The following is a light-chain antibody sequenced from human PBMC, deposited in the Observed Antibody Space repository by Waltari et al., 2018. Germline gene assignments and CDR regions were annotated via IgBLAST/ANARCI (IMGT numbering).Light chain of an antibody. Sequence: EIVMTQSPATLYVYPGERATLSCRASQTVNANLAWYQRTPGQAPRLLIYDASKRATGIPARFSGSGSGTDFTLTISSLQSEDFGIYYCHHYNTWPPGTFGEGTKLDNK. J-gene: IGKJ2*02. CDR1: QTVNAN. CDR3: HHYNTWPPGT. CDR2: DAS. V-gene: IGKV3-15*01.